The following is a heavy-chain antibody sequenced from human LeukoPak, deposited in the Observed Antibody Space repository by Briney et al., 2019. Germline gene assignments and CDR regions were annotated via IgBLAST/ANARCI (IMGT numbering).Heavy chain of an antibody. D-gene: IGHD5-18*01. CDR1: GGSISSGSYY. J-gene: IGHJ4*02. V-gene: IGHV4-61*02. CDR2: IYTSGST. CDR3: ARERAWDGYSYGLDY. Sequence: SSETLSLTCTVSGGSISSGSYYGSWIRQPAGKGLEWIGRIYTSGSTNYNPSLKSRVTISVDTSKNQFSLKLSSVTAADTAVYYCARERAWDGYSYGLDYWGQGTLVTVSS.